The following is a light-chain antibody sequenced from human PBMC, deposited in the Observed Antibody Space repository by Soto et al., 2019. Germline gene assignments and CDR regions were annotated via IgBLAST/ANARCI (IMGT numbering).Light chain of an antibody. Sequence: QLVLTQSPSASASLGASVKLTCTLSSGHSNYAIAWHQQQSEKGPRYLMKLNSDGSHSKGDGIPDRFSGSSSGAERYLTISRLQSEDAADYYWQTWGSGIVVFGGGTKLTVL. CDR2: LNSDGSH. J-gene: IGLJ2*01. CDR3: QTWGSGIVV. CDR1: SGHSNYA. V-gene: IGLV4-69*01.